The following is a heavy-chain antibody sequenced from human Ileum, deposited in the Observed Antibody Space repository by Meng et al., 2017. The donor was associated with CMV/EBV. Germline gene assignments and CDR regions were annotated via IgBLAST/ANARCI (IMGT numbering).Heavy chain of an antibody. CDR2: IWGGGSGNT. CDR1: RFTFSRYT. Sequence: SRFTFSRYTMGWIRLAPGKGLEWISAIWGGGSGNTYYADSVKGRFTISRDNSKNTVYLQMNSLRAEDTAIYYCAKDCTPDGYYDFDYWGQGTLVTVSS. V-gene: IGHV3-23*01. CDR3: AKDCTPDGYYDFDY. J-gene: IGHJ4*02. D-gene: IGHD3-22*01.